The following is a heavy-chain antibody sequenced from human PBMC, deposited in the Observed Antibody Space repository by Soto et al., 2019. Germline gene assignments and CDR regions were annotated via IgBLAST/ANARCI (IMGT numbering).Heavy chain of an antibody. CDR3: VSQRTSVLTQAYFDY. Sequence: SETLSLTCTVSGGSVSNSNYYWGWIRQSPGKGLEWIGSVYYRGRSYSKSSVKSRVTISVDTSKNQFSLNLNSVSASDTAVYYCVSQRTSVLTQAYFDYWGPGALVTVSS. CDR1: GGSVSNSNYY. V-gene: IGHV4-39*01. D-gene: IGHD2-8*01. J-gene: IGHJ4*02. CDR2: VYYRGRS.